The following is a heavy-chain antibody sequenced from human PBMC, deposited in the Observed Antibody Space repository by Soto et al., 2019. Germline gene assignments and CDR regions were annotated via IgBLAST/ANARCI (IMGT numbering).Heavy chain of an antibody. D-gene: IGHD3-10*01. CDR3: ARPYNGSGSYYHNWLDP. CDR2: IRVNNGDT. Sequence: ASVKVSCKASGYTFTNSGFSWVRQAPGQGLEWVGWIRVNNGDTHYAQKLQGRVTVTRNTSISTAYMELSSLRSEDTAVYYCARPYNGSGSYYHNWLDPWGQGTLVTVSS. J-gene: IGHJ5*02. CDR1: GYTFTNSG. V-gene: IGHV1-18*01.